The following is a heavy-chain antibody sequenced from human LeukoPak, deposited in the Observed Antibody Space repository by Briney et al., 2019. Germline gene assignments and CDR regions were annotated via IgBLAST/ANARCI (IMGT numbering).Heavy chain of an antibody. J-gene: IGHJ4*02. CDR3: TRESGSYHGNDY. D-gene: IGHD1-26*01. CDR1: GYTFTGYY. CDR2: INPNNGGT. V-gene: IGHV1-2*06. Sequence: ASVKVSCKASGYTFTGYYMHWVRQAPGQGLEWMGRINPNNGGTNYAQKFQGRVTMTGDTSISTAYMELSSLRSDDTAVYYCTRESGSYHGNDYWGQGTLVTVSS.